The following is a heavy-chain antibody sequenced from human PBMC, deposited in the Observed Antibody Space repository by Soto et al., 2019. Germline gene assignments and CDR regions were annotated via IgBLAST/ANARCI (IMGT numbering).Heavy chain of an antibody. CDR3: AKDEIAVAGRHAFDI. CDR1: GFTFDDYA. Sequence: EVQLVESGGGLVQPGRSLRLSCAASGFTFDDYAMHWVRQAPGKGLEWVSGISWNSGSIGYADSVKGRFTISRDNAKNSLYLQMNSLRAEDTALYYCAKDEIAVAGRHAFDIWGQGTMVTVSS. J-gene: IGHJ3*02. V-gene: IGHV3-9*01. D-gene: IGHD6-19*01. CDR2: ISWNSGSI.